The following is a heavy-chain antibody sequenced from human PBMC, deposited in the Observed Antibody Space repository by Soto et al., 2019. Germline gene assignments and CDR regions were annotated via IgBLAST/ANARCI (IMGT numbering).Heavy chain of an antibody. J-gene: IGHJ5*02. Sequence: SVKVSYKASGFTFTSSAVQWVRQAPGQGLEWMGGIIPINGTANYAQKFQGRVTITADTSTSTAYMELSSLRSEDTAVYYCARAWGYSYGFDPWGQGTLVTVSS. CDR2: IIPINGTA. CDR3: ARAWGYSYGFDP. D-gene: IGHD5-18*01. V-gene: IGHV1-69*06. CDR1: GFTFTSSA.